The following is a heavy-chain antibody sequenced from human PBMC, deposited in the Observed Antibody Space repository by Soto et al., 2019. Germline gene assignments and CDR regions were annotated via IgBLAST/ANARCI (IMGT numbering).Heavy chain of an antibody. CDR2: IYYSGST. Sequence: SETLSLTCTVSGGSISSSSYYWGWIRQPPGKGLEWIGSIYYSGSTYYNPSLKSRVTISVDTSKNQFSLKLSSVTAADTAVYYCASPYYDSSGYYGSRYFQHWGQGTLVTVSS. J-gene: IGHJ1*01. CDR1: GGSISSSSYY. CDR3: ASPYYDSSGYYGSRYFQH. D-gene: IGHD3-22*01. V-gene: IGHV4-39*01.